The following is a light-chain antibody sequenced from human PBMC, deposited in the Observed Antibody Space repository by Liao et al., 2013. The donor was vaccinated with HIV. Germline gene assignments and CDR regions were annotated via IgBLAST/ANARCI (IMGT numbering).Light chain of an antibody. Sequence: SYELTQPPSVSVAPGKTATLSCEGNNIGGKSVHWYQQKPGQAPVLVIYKDKERPSGIPDRFSGSSSGTKATLTIRRVQAEDEADYYCLSADTRSAYWVFGGGTKLTVL. V-gene: IGLV3-25*03. J-gene: IGLJ3*02. CDR3: LSADTRSAYWV. CDR1: IGGKS. CDR2: KDK.